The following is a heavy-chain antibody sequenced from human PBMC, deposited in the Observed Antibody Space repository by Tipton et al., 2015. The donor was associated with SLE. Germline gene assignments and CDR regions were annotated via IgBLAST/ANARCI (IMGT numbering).Heavy chain of an antibody. Sequence: TLSLTWTVSGGSISSYYWSWIRQPPGKGLEWIGYIYYSGSTNYNPSLKSRVTISVDTSKNQFSLKLSSVTAADTAVYYCARDLGLVNDFWGQGALVTVSS. CDR1: GGSISSYY. V-gene: IGHV4-59*01. CDR3: ARDLGLVNDF. J-gene: IGHJ4*02. CDR2: IYYSGST. D-gene: IGHD6-19*01.